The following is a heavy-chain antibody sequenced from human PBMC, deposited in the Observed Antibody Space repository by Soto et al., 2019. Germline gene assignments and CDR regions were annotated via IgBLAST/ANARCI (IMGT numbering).Heavy chain of an antibody. CDR2: ISAYNGNT. Sequence: QVQLVQSGAEVKKPGASVKVSCKASGYTFTSYGISWVRQAPGQGLEWMGWISAYNGNTNYAQKLQGRVTMTTDTSTSTAYMELGSLRADDTAVYDCASQYGSGSYYNLYYYYGMDVWGQGTTVTVSS. CDR1: GYTFTSYG. D-gene: IGHD3-10*01. CDR3: ASQYGSGSYYNLYYYYGMDV. V-gene: IGHV1-18*01. J-gene: IGHJ6*02.